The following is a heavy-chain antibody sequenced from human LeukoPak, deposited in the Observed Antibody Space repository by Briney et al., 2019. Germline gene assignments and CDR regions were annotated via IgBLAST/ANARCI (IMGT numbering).Heavy chain of an antibody. J-gene: IGHJ5*02. CDR3: ARDPEERYFDWLTEANWFDP. Sequence: ASVKVSCKASGYTFTGYYMHWVRQAPGQGLEWMGRINPNSGGTNYAQKFQGRVTMTRDTSISTAYMELSRLRSDDTAVYYCARDPEERYFDWLTEANWFDPWGQGTLVTVSS. D-gene: IGHD3-9*01. V-gene: IGHV1-2*06. CDR2: INPNSGGT. CDR1: GYTFTGYY.